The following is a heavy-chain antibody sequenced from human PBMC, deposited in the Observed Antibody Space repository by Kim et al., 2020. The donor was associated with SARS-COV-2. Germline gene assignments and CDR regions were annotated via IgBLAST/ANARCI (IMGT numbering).Heavy chain of an antibody. CDR2: ISAYNGNT. CDR3: ARAAQYSSSSWFDP. V-gene: IGHV1-18*01. CDR1: GYTFTSYG. Sequence: ASVKVSCKASGYTFTSYGISWVRQAPGQGLEWMGWISAYNGNTNYAQKLQGRVTMTTDTSTSTAYMELRSLRSDDTAVYYCARAAQYSSSSWFDPWGQGTLVTVSS. J-gene: IGHJ5*02. D-gene: IGHD6-13*01.